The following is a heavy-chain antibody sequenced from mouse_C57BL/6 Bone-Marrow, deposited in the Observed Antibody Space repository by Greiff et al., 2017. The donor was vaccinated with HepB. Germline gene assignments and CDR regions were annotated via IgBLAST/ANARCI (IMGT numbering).Heavy chain of an antibody. J-gene: IGHJ2*01. D-gene: IGHD2-1*01. Sequence: QVQLQQPGTELVKPGASVKLSCKASGYTFTSYWMHWVKQRPGQGLEWIGNINPSNGGANYNEKFKSKATLTVDKSSSTAYMQLSSLTSEDSAVYYCARIWGGNPYFDYWGQGTTLTVSS. CDR3: ARIWGGNPYFDY. CDR2: INPSNGGA. CDR1: GYTFTSYW. V-gene: IGHV1-53*01.